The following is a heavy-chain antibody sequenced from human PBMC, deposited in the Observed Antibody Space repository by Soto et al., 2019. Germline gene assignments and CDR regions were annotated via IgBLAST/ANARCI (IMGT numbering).Heavy chain of an antibody. CDR3: ARGEHYDFWSGYPEGNAAFDI. V-gene: IGHV4-39*07. CDR2: IYYSGST. J-gene: IGHJ3*02. D-gene: IGHD3-3*01. CDR1: GGSISSSSYY. Sequence: PSETLSLTCTVSGGSISSSSYYWGWIRQPPGKGLEWIGSIYYSGSTNYNPSLKSRVTISVDTSKSQFSLKLSSVTAADTAVYYCARGEHYDFWSGYPEGNAAFDIWGQGTMVTVSS.